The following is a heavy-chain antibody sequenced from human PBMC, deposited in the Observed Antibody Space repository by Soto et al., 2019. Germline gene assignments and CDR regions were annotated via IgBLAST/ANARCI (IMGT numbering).Heavy chain of an antibody. CDR2: IKSKADGETK. CDR1: RFTFIHAW. Sequence: GGSVRLSCASSRFTFIHAWMSGVRQAPGKGLEWVGRIKSKADGETKDYGAPVRGRFTISRDDAKDTLYLQMNSLRIEDTAVYYCCVVKRLDQYSTSGYWFDPWGPGTLVTVSS. CDR3: CVVKRLDQYSTSGYWFDP. J-gene: IGHJ5*02. V-gene: IGHV3-15*01. D-gene: IGHD2-15*01.